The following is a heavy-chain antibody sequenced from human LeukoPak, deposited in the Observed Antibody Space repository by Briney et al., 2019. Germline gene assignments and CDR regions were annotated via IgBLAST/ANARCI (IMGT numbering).Heavy chain of an antibody. J-gene: IGHJ4*02. V-gene: IGHV4-38-2*01. CDR3: AIGPGYGSGWYLY. CDR2: IYHSGST. CDR1: GYSFSSGYY. Sequence: PPETLSLTCAVSGYSFSSGYYWGWIRQPPGKGLEWIGSIYHSGSTYYNPSLKSRVTISVDTSKNQFSLKLSSVTAADTAVYHCAIGPGYGSGWYLYWGQGTLVTVSS. D-gene: IGHD6-19*01.